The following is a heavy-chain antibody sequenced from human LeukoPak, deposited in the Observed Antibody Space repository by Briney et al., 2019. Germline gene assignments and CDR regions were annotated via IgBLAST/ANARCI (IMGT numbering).Heavy chain of an antibody. CDR1: GYTFTGYY. Sequence: SCKASGYTFTGYYMHWVRQAPGKGLEWVAFIRYDGSNKYYAHSVKGRFTISRDNSKNTLYLQMNSLRAEDTAVYYCAKDRQYGSGSYFDYWGQGTLVTVSS. CDR2: IRYDGSNK. D-gene: IGHD3-10*01. CDR3: AKDRQYGSGSYFDY. J-gene: IGHJ4*02. V-gene: IGHV3-30*02.